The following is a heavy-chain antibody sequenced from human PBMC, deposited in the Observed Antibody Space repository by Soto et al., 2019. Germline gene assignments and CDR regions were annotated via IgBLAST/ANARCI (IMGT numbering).Heavy chain of an antibody. Sequence: EVELVESGGGLVQPGGSLRLSCAASGLSFGSSWMTWVRQAPGKGLEWVANIKKDGSQISYLDSVRGRFTISRDNAKNSLYLQMNSLRAEDTALYYCARDVSPGSSSLYLDAFDIWGQGTMVTVSS. J-gene: IGHJ3*02. D-gene: IGHD6-13*01. V-gene: IGHV3-7*05. CDR1: GLSFGSSW. CDR2: IKKDGSQI. CDR3: ARDVSPGSSSLYLDAFDI.